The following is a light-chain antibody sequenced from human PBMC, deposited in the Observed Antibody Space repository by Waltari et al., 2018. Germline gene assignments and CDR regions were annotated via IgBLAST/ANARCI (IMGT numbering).Light chain of an antibody. CDR3: ATWDDSLRGWV. Sequence: QSVVTQPPSASGTPGQRVTISCSGSSPNIGKNFVYWYHQSPGTAPKLLIYRNNHRPSGVPDRFSGSKSGTSASLAISVLRSEDESDYYCATWDDSLRGWVFGGGTKLTVL. CDR2: RNN. V-gene: IGLV1-47*01. J-gene: IGLJ3*02. CDR1: SPNIGKNF.